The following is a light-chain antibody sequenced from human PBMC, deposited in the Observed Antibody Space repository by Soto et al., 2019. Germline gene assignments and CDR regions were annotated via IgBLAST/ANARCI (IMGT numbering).Light chain of an antibody. CDR3: QQYGGSRWT. V-gene: IGKV3-20*01. CDR2: ATS. Sequence: EIVLTQSPGTMSLSPGERATLSCRASQTLSSTNLAWYQQKPGQAPRLLIYATSRRATGIPDRFSGSGSGTDFTLTISRLDPEDFAVYYCQQYGGSRWTFGQGTKVDIK. J-gene: IGKJ1*01. CDR1: QTLSSTN.